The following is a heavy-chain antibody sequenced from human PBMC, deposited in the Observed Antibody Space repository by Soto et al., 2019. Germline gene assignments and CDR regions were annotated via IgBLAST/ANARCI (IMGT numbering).Heavy chain of an antibody. CDR1: GDTFSSYT. CDR2: IIPVLGTT. Sequence: QVQLVQSGAEVKKPGSSVKVSCRASGDTFSSYTVNWVLQAPGRGLEWLGRIIPVLGTTDYAQKFKGRVTITADKSTNIVYMELSSLRSEDRAVYYCARRRYCGYDCYHKHYYGMDVWGQGTTVTVAS. J-gene: IGHJ6*02. CDR3: ARRRYCGYDCYHKHYYGMDV. D-gene: IGHD2-21*02. V-gene: IGHV1-69*08.